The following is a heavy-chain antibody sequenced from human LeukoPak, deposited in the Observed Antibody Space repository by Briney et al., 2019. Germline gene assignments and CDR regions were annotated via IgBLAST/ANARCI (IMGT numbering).Heavy chain of an antibody. Sequence: GRSLRLSCAASGFTFSSFGMHWVRQAPGKGLEGVAVISYDGSNKYYADTVKGRFTISRDNSKNTLYLQMNSLRAEDTAVYYCAKRPVIAAAGTGRDAFDIWGQGTMVTVSS. V-gene: IGHV3-30*18. CDR1: GFTFSSFG. CDR3: AKRPVIAAAGTGRDAFDI. CDR2: ISYDGSNK. D-gene: IGHD6-13*01. J-gene: IGHJ3*02.